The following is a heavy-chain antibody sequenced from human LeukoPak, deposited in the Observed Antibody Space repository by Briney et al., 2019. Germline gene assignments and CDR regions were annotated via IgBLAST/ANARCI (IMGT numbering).Heavy chain of an antibody. J-gene: IGHJ6*03. CDR3: ARDRSSGWYVSYYYYYMDV. Sequence: GGSLRLSCAPSGLTLRRYTTHGVPHAPGKGLEWVAVISYDVSNKYYADSVKGGSTISRDDSKNTLHLQMNRRRAADTAVYYCARDRSSGWYVSYYYYYMDVWGKGTTVTVSS. CDR2: ISYDVSNK. V-gene: IGHV3-30*04. CDR1: GLTLRRYT. D-gene: IGHD6-19*01.